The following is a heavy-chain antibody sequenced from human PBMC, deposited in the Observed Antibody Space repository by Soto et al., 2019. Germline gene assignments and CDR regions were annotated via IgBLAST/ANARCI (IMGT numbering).Heavy chain of an antibody. CDR1: GFTFSSYA. CDR3: ARERVEYGSGSYYYGMDV. V-gene: IGHV3-30-3*01. CDR2: ISYDGSNK. D-gene: IGHD3-10*01. J-gene: IGHJ6*02. Sequence: PGGSLRLSCAASGFTFSSYAMHWVRQAPGKGLEWVAVISYDGSNKYYADSVKGRFTISRDNSKNTLYLQMNSLRAEDTAVYYCARERVEYGSGSYYYGMDVWGQGTTVTVSS.